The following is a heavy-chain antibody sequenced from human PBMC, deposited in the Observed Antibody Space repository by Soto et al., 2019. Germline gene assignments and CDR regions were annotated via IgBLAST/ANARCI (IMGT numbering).Heavy chain of an antibody. CDR2: ISAYNGNT. V-gene: IGHV1-18*01. CDR1: GYTFTSYG. J-gene: IGHJ6*02. D-gene: IGHD6-13*01. Sequence: ASVKVSCKASGYTFTSYGISWVRQAPGQGLEWMGWISAYNGNTKYAQILQGRVTMTTDTPTSTAYMELRSLRSDDTAVYFCAIGAEVGNDYYYYGIDVWGQGTMVTVSS. CDR3: AIGAEVGNDYYYYGIDV.